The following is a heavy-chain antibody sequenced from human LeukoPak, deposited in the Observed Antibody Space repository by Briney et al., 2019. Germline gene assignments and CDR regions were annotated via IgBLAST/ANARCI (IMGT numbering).Heavy chain of an antibody. Sequence: SVKVSCKASGGTFSSYAISWVRQAPGQGLEWMGGIIPIFGTANYAQKFQGRVTITADESTSTAYMELSSLRSEDTAVYYCARVLRAASWRSYDYWGQGSLVTVSS. D-gene: IGHD5-18*01. V-gene: IGHV1-69*13. CDR3: ARVLRAASWRSYDY. CDR2: IIPIFGTA. CDR1: GGTFSSYA. J-gene: IGHJ4*02.